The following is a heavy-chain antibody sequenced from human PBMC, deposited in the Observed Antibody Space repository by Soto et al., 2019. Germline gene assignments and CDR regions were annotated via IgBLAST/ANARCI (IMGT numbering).Heavy chain of an antibody. Sequence: SDTLSLTCTVSGGSISSGGYYWSWIRQHPEKGLEWIAYIYYTGSTYYNPSLKSRVTMSVDTSKNQFSLRLSSVTAADTAVYYCAAVGGNWNYVDHWGQGTQVTVSS. V-gene: IGHV4-31*03. CDR3: AAVGGNWNYVDH. D-gene: IGHD1-20*01. CDR2: IYYTGST. CDR1: GGSISSGGYY. J-gene: IGHJ4*02.